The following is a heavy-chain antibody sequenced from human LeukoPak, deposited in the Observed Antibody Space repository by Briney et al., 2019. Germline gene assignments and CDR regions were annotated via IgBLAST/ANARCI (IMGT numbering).Heavy chain of an antibody. V-gene: IGHV3-23*01. Sequence: PGGSLRLSCAASGFTFNSYAMSWVRQAPGKGLEWVSSISGSGGSTYYADSVKGRFTISRDNSKNTLYLQMNSLRAEDTAVYYCARGPLDPLLKNYYYYGMDVWGQGTTVTVSS. CDR3: ARGPLDPLLKNYYYYGMDV. CDR1: GFTFNSYA. D-gene: IGHD3-9*01. J-gene: IGHJ6*02. CDR2: ISGSGGST.